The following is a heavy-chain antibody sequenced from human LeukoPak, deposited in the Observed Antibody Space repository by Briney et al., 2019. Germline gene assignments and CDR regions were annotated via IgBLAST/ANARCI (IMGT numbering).Heavy chain of an antibody. CDR3: ARASEGSLKGQGPDYYYGMDV. D-gene: IGHD1-14*01. V-gene: IGHV4-34*01. J-gene: IGHJ6*02. Sequence: SETLSLTCAVYGGSFSGYYWSWIRRPPGKGLEWIGEINHSGSTNYNPSLKSRVTISVDTSKNQFSLKLSSVTAADTAVYYCARASEGSLKGQGPDYYYGMDVWGQGATVTVSS. CDR1: GGSFSGYY. CDR2: INHSGST.